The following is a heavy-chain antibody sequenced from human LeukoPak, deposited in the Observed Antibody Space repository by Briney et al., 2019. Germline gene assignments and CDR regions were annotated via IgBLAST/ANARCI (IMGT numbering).Heavy chain of an antibody. J-gene: IGHJ5*02. Sequence: SETLSLTCTVSGGSISSYYWSWIRQPPGKGLEWIGYIYTSGSTNYNPSLKSRVTVSVDTSSNQFSLKLNSVTATDTAVYYCARHFVPVHSAGSGNWFDHRGQGIMVTVSS. CDR1: GGSISSYY. CDR3: ARHFVPVHSAGSGNWFDH. D-gene: IGHD2-21*01. V-gene: IGHV4-4*08. CDR2: IYTSGST.